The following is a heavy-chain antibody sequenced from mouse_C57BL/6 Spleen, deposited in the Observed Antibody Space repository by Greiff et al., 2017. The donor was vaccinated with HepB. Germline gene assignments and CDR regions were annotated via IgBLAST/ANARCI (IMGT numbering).Heavy chain of an antibody. J-gene: IGHJ2*01. Sequence: EVQLQQSGPELVKPGASVKISCKASGYSFTGYYMNWVKQSPEKSLEWIGEINPSTGGTTYNQKFKAKATLTVDKSSSTAYMQLKSLTSEDSAVYYCARSLPLYYFDYWGQGTTLTVSS. V-gene: IGHV1-42*01. CDR1: GYSFTGYY. CDR2: INPSTGGT. D-gene: IGHD2-12*01. CDR3: ARSLPLYYFDY.